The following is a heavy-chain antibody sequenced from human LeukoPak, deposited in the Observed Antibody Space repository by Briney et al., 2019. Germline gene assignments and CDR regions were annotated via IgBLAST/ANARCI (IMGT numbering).Heavy chain of an antibody. CDR3: ARVRDNYDISSFSALDY. J-gene: IGHJ4*02. D-gene: IGHD3-22*01. CDR2: IWYDGSNI. CDR1: GFTFSTYG. V-gene: IGHV3-33*01. Sequence: GGSLRLSCAASGFTFSTYGMHWVRQAPGKGLEWLAVIWYDGSNIYYADSVKGRFAISRDNSKNTLYLLLNSLSAEDTAVYYCARVRDNYDISSFSALDYWGQGTLVTVSS.